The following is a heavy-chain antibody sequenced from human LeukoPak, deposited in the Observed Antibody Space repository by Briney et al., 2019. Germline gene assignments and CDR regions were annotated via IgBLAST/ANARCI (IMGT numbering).Heavy chain of an antibody. J-gene: IGHJ4*02. V-gene: IGHV1-46*01. CDR1: GGTFSSYA. CDR3: ARAFWSSGIDY. D-gene: IGHD3-22*01. Sequence: ASVKVSCKASGGTFSSYAISWVRQAPGQGLEWMGIINSSGGSTTYAQKFQGRVTMTRDTSTSTVYMELSSLRSEDTAVYYCARAFWSSGIDYWGQGTLVTVSS. CDR2: INSSGGST.